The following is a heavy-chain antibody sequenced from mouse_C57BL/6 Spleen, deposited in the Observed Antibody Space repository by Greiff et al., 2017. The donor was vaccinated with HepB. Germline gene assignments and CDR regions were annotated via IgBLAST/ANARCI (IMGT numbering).Heavy chain of an antibody. CDR3: AKKVHYYGNYFDY. Sequence: EVQVVESGGGLVKPGGSLKLSCAASGFTFSDYGMHWVRQAPEKGLEWVAYISSGSSTIYYADTVKGRFTISRDNAKNTLFLQMTSLRSEDTAMYYCAKKVHYYGNYFDYWGQGTTLTVSS. CDR2: ISSGSSTI. CDR1: GFTFSDYG. J-gene: IGHJ2*01. D-gene: IGHD2-1*01. V-gene: IGHV5-17*01.